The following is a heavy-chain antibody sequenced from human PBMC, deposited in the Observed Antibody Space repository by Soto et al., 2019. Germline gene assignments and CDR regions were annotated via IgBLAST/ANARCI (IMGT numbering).Heavy chain of an antibody. J-gene: IGHJ6*02. Sequence: SVKVSCKASGGTFSSYAISWVRQAPGQGLEWMGGIIPIFGTANYAQKFQGRVTITADESTSTAYMELSSLRSEDTAVYYCARAAVAGTHYYYGMDVWGQGTTVTVSS. CDR3: ARAAVAGTHYYYGMDV. D-gene: IGHD6-19*01. CDR2: IIPIFGTA. V-gene: IGHV1-69*13. CDR1: GGTFSSYA.